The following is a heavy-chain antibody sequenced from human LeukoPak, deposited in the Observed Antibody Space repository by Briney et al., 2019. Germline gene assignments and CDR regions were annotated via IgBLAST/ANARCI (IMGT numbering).Heavy chain of an antibody. CDR2: IYYSGST. V-gene: IGHV4-59*01. D-gene: IGHD3-22*01. CDR1: GASISSYY. J-gene: IGHJ6*02. Sequence: PSETLSLTCTVSGASISSYYWSWIRQPPGKGLEWTGYIYYSGSTNYNPSLKSRVTISGDTSKNQFSLKLSSVTAADTAVYYCATNLDYYDSSGFVSDIWGQGTTVTVSS. CDR3: ATNLDYYDSSGFVSDI.